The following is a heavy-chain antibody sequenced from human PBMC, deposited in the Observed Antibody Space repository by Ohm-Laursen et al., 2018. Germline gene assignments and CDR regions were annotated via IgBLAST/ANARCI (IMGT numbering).Heavy chain of an antibody. D-gene: IGHD6-19*01. V-gene: IGHV3-53*01. CDR1: GFAVSNNY. Sequence: SLRLSCSASGFAVSNNYMTWVRQAPGKGLEWVSAIYSGGSTYYADSVKGRFTISRDSSKNTLYLQMDSLRGEDTAVYYCATDRSGWFKYWGRGTLVTVSS. CDR2: IYSGGST. CDR3: ATDRSGWFKY. J-gene: IGHJ4*02.